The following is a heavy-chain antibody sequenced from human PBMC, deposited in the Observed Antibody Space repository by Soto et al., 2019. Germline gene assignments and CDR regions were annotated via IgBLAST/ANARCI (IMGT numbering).Heavy chain of an antibody. J-gene: IGHJ6*03. V-gene: IGHV3-30*18. CDR2: ISSDGTNE. Sequence: QVQLVESGGSVVQPGRSLRLSCAASGFTFRGYGIHWVRQAPGKGLEWVAVISSDGTNEYYADSVKGRFTISRDNSKNTLYLQMNSLRADDTAVYYCAKDLGGYYYYYYMDVWGKGTTVTVSS. CDR1: GFTFRGYG. CDR3: AKDLGGYYYYYYMDV.